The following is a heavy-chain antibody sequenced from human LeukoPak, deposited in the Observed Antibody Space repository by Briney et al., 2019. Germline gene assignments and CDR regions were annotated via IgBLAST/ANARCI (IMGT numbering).Heavy chain of an antibody. V-gene: IGHV3-30*02. CDR1: GFTFSSYG. Sequence: GGSLRLSCAASGFTFSSYGMHWVRQAPGKGLEWVAFIRYDGSNKYYADSVKGRFTISRDNSKNTLYLQMNSLRAEDTAVYYCAKTALLWFGFDYWGQGTLVTVSS. CDR3: AKTALLWFGFDY. J-gene: IGHJ4*02. D-gene: IGHD3-10*01. CDR2: IRYDGSNK.